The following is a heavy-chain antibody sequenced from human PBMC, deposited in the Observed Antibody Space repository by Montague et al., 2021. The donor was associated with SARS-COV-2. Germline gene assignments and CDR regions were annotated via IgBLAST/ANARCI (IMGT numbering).Heavy chain of an antibody. J-gene: IGHJ5*02. CDR3: ARDRFIAGGRLPHGFDP. D-gene: IGHD6-13*01. V-gene: IGHV4-59*01. CDR1: GGPISGYY. CDR2: IYYSGGT. Sequence: SETLSLTCSVSGGPISGYYWSWIRQFPGKGLEWIGYIYYSGGTXXXPSXXXRVIISVDTSKSQFSLKLGSVTAADTAVYYCARDRFIAGGRLPHGFDPWGQGTLVTVSS.